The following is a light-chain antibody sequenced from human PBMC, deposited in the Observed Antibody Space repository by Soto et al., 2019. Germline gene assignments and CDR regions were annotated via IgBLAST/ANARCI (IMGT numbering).Light chain of an antibody. J-gene: IGKJ3*01. V-gene: IGKV1-39*01. CDR1: QSISSY. CDR2: AAS. Sequence: DIQMTQSPSSLSASVGDRVTITCRASQSISSYLNWYQQKPGKAPKLLIYAASSSQSGVPSRFSGSGSGKDFTLTISSLQPEDFATYYCQQSYSTPFTFGPGTKVDIK. CDR3: QQSYSTPFT.